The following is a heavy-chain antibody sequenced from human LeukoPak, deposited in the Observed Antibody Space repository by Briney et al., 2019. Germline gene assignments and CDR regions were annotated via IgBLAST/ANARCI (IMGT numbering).Heavy chain of an antibody. CDR1: GGSISSSSYY. CDR3: ARQPTGFGVEGGP. D-gene: IGHD3-3*01. CDR2: IYYSGST. Sequence: SETLSLTCTVSGGSISSSSYYWGWIRQPPGKGLEWIGSIYYSGSTYYNPSLKSRVTISVDTSKNQFSLKLSSVTAADTAVYYCARQPTGFGVEGGPWGQGTLVTVSS. J-gene: IGHJ5*02. V-gene: IGHV4-39*01.